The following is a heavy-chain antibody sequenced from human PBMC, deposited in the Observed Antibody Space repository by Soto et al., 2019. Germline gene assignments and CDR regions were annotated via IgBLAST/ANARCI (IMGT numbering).Heavy chain of an antibody. V-gene: IGHV1-69*06. CDR3: AREGGGPWGWFDP. D-gene: IGHD3-16*01. J-gene: IGHJ5*02. Sequence: SVKVSCKASGGTFSSYAISWVRQAPGQGLEWMGGIIPIFGTANYAQKFQGRVTITADKSTSTAYMELSSLRSEDTAVYYCAREGGGPWGWFDPWGQGTLVTVSS. CDR1: GGTFSSYA. CDR2: IIPIFGTA.